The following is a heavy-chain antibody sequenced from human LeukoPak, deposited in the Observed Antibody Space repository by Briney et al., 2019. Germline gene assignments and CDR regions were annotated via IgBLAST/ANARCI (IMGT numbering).Heavy chain of an antibody. Sequence: GGSLRLSCAASGFTFSDYFMHWVRQAPGKGLEWVAVISIDGNNKYYGDSVKGRFTISRDNSKNTLYLQINSLRPEDTAVYYCAKDQSQWGQGTLVIVSS. CDR1: GFTFSDYF. CDR2: ISIDGNNK. V-gene: IGHV3-30*18. CDR3: AKDQSQ. J-gene: IGHJ4*02.